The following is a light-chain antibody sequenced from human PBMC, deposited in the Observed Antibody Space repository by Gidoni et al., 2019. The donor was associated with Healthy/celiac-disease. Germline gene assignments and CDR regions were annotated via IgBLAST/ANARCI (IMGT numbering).Light chain of an antibody. Sequence: DIQMTQSPSSLSASVGDRVTITCRASQSISSYLNWYQQKPGKAPKLLIYAASSLQSGVPSRFSCSGSGTYFTLTISSLQPEDFATYYCQQSYSTAWTFGHGTKVEIK. V-gene: IGKV1-39*01. J-gene: IGKJ1*01. CDR3: QQSYSTAWT. CDR1: QSISSY. CDR2: AAS.